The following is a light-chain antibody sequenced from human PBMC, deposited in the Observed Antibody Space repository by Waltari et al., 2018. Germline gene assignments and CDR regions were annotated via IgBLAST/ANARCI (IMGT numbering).Light chain of an antibody. Sequence: QSVLTQPPSASGAPGQRVTISCSGSSSNIGGNPVSWYQQLPGTAPKLLIYSSNQRPSGVSDRFSGSKSGTSASLAISGLQSEDEAEYYCAACDDSLNGSWVFGGGTKLTVL. CDR2: SSN. CDR1: SSNIGGNP. V-gene: IGLV1-44*01. CDR3: AACDDSLNGSWV. J-gene: IGLJ3*02.